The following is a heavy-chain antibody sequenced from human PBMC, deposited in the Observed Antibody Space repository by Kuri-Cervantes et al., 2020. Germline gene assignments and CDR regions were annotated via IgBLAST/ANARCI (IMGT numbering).Heavy chain of an antibody. CDR1: GGSISSSSYY. V-gene: IGHV4-39*07. D-gene: IGHD7-27*01. CDR2: IYYSGST. CDR3: AREMTQNWGSLYFQHYYYYGMDV. Sequence: SETLSLTCTVSGGSISSSSYYWGWIRQPPGKGLEWIGSIYYSGSTYYHPSLKSRVTISVDTSKNQFSLKLSSVTAADTAVYYCAREMTQNWGSLYFQHYYYYGMDVWGQGTTVTVSS. J-gene: IGHJ6*02.